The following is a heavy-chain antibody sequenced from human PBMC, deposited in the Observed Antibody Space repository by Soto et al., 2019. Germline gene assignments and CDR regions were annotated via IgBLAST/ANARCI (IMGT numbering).Heavy chain of an antibody. V-gene: IGHV4-34*01. CDR3: ARGGMITFGGVIVLFDY. Sequence: SETLSLTCAVYGGSFSGYCWSWIRQPPGKGLEWIGEINHSGSTNYNPSLKSRVTISVDTSKNQFSLKLSSVTAADTAVDYCARGGMITFGGVIVLFDYWGQGTLVTVSS. D-gene: IGHD3-16*02. CDR1: GGSFSGYC. CDR2: INHSGST. J-gene: IGHJ4*02.